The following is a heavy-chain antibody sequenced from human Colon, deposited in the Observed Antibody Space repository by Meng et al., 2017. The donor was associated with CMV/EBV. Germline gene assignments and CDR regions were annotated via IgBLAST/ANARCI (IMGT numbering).Heavy chain of an antibody. CDR2: LYSGNTT. D-gene: IGHD2-2*02. Sequence: GESLKISCAASGFTFNTYGMHWVRQTPGKGLEWVALLYSGNTTKYADSVTGRFTISRDSSKNTLYLQMNNVRPEDTAIYYCARGRRYCTSDSCYIFDSWGQGTLVTVSS. CDR3: ARGRRYCTSDSCYIFDS. CDR1: GFTFNTYG. J-gene: IGHJ4*02. V-gene: IGHV3-NL1*01.